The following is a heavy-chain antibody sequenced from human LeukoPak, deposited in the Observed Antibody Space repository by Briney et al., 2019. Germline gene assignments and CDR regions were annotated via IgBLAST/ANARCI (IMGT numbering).Heavy chain of an antibody. CDR2: IFGGGST. V-gene: IGHV3-66*01. Sequence: GGSLRLSCAASGFTVSSNYMTWVRQAPGKGLEWVTVIFGGGSTYYADSVKGRFTISRDNSKNTLFLQMNSLRVEDTAVYYCARGPGGYDNWGQGTLVTVSS. CDR3: ARGPGGYDN. J-gene: IGHJ4*02. D-gene: IGHD3-16*01. CDR1: GFTVSSNY.